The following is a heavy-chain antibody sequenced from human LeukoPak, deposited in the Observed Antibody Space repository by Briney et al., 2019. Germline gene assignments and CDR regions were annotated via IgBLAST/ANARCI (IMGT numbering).Heavy chain of an antibody. J-gene: IGHJ4*02. CDR1: GFTFSNAW. CDR3: TTDGVRIAVALDY. CDR2: IKSKTDGGTT. D-gene: IGHD6-19*01. V-gene: IGHV3-15*01. Sequence: GGSLRLSCAASGFTFSNAWMSWVRQAPGKGLEWVGRIKSKTDGGTTDYAAPVKGRFTISRDDSKNTLYLQMNSLKTEDTAVYYCTTDGVRIAVALDYWGQGTLVTVSS.